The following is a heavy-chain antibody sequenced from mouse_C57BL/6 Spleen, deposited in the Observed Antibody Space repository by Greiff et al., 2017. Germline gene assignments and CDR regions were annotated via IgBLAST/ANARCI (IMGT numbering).Heavy chain of an antibody. J-gene: IGHJ4*01. V-gene: IGHV1-80*01. CDR1: GYAFSSYW. D-gene: IGHD4-1*01. CDR2: IYPGDGDT. CDR3: ARRTGTGAMDY. Sequence: VKLMESGAELVKPGASVKISCKASGYAFSSYWMNWVKQRPGKGLEWIGQIYPGDGDTNYNGKFKGKATLTADKSSSTAYMQLSSLTSEDSAVYFCARRTGTGAMDYWGQGTSVTVSS.